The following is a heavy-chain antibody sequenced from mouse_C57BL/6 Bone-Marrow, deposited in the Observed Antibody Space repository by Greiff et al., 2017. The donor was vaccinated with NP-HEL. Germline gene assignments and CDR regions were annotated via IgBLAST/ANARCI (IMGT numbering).Heavy chain of an antibody. CDR2: IRSKSSNYAT. D-gene: IGHD1-1*01. CDR1: GFTFNTYA. J-gene: IGHJ1*03. V-gene: IGHV10-3*01. CDR3: VRNYGSTYDWYFDV. Sequence: EVMLVESGGGLVQPKGSLKLSCAASGFTFNTYAMHCVRQAPGKGLEWVARIRSKSSNYATYYADSVKDRFTISRDDSQSMLYLQMNNLKTEDTAMYYCVRNYGSTYDWYFDVWGTGTTVTVSS.